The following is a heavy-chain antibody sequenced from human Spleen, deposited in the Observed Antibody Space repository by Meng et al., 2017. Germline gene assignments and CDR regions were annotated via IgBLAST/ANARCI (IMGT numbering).Heavy chain of an antibody. CDR3: AKNLWHTVVVTAIDY. CDR1: GFTIINNY. CDR2: IYAGGST. D-gene: IGHD2-21*02. J-gene: IGHJ4*02. Sequence: GESLKISCAASGFTIINNYMTWVRQAPGKGLEWVSVIYAGGSTYYADSVRGRFTISRDHSKNTLYLQMNSLRVEDTAVYYCAKNLWHTVVVTAIDYWGQGTLVTVSS. V-gene: IGHV3-53*05.